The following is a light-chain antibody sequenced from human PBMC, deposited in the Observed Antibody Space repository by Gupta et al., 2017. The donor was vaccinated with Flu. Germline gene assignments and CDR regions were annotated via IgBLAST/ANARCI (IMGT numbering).Light chain of an antibody. CDR1: NTNIGTYA. CDR2: KNN. J-gene: IGLJ1*01. CDR3: AAWEDLFNGPV. Sequence: QSVLTQPPAVSGAPGQDVLISFSVGNTNIGTYASNWYQQPPGTAPKVLIYKNNERPSGVPDRFSGSKSGTSASLAISGLQSEDEAVYYCAAWEDLFNGPVFGTGTTVTVL. V-gene: IGLV1-44*01.